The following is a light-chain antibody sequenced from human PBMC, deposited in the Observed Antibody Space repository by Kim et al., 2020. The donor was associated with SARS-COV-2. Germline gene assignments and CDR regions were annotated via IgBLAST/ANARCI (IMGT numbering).Light chain of an antibody. CDR3: QQINSFPLT. Sequence: ASVGDGVTITCRASQGISSNLAWYQQKPGKAPRLLIYAASTLETGVPSRFSGRGSGTEFTLAINSLQPEDFATYYCQQINSFPLTFGGGTKVDIK. CDR2: AAS. V-gene: IGKV1-9*01. CDR1: QGISSN. J-gene: IGKJ4*01.